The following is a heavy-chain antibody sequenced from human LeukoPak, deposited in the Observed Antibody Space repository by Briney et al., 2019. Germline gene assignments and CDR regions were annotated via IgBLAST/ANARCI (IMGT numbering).Heavy chain of an antibody. Sequence: PGGSLRLSCAASGFTFSSYWMHWVRQAPGKGLVWVSRINSDGSSTSYADSVKGRFTISRDNAKNTLYLQMNSLRAEDTAVYYCARVSSIFGGWFDPWGQGTLVTVSS. D-gene: IGHD3-3*01. J-gene: IGHJ5*02. V-gene: IGHV3-74*01. CDR3: ARVSSIFGGWFDP. CDR1: GFTFSSYW. CDR2: INSDGSST.